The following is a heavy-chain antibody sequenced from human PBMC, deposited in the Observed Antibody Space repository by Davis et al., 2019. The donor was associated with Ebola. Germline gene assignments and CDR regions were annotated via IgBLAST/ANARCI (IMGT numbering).Heavy chain of an antibody. Sequence: AASVKVSCKASGYTFTSYYMHWVRQAPGQGLEWMGIINPSSGSTTYAQKFQGRVTMTRDTSTSTVYMELSSLRSEDTAVYYCAMRDRSRYYYDYFDNWGQGTLITVSS. V-gene: IGHV1-46*03. CDR2: INPSSGST. CDR1: GYTFTSYY. J-gene: IGHJ4*02. D-gene: IGHD3-22*01. CDR3: AMRDRSRYYYDYFDN.